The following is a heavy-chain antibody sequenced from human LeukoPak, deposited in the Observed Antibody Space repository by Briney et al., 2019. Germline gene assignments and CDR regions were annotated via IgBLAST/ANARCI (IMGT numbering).Heavy chain of an antibody. CDR2: IYHSGTTYSGST. Sequence: SETLSLTCNVSGASMSNYYWVWIRQPPGKGLEWIGSIYHSGTTYSGSTYYNPSLKSRVTISVDTSKNQFSLKLSSVTAADTAVYYCARGSPSKWLALDYWGQGTLVTVSS. J-gene: IGHJ4*02. V-gene: IGHV4-39*07. CDR3: ARGSPSKWLALDY. CDR1: GASMSNYY. D-gene: IGHD6-19*01.